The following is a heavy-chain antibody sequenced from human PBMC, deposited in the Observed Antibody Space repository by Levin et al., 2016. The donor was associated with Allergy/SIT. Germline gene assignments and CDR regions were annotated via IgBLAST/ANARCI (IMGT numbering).Heavy chain of an antibody. Sequence: WIRQPPGKGLEWIGYIYYSGSTNYNPSLKSRVTISVDTSKNQFSLKLSSVTAADTAVYYCARGGTGYCSSTSCLYFDYWGQGTLVTVSS. V-gene: IGHV4-59*01. CDR2: IYYSGST. J-gene: IGHJ4*02. CDR3: ARGGTGYCSSTSCLYFDY. D-gene: IGHD2-2*01.